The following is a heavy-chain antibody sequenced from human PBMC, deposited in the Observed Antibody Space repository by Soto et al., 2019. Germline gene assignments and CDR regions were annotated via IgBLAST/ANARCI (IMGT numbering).Heavy chain of an antibody. Sequence: PGGSLRLSCAASGFTFSSYAMHWVRQAPGKGLEWVAVISYDGSNKYYADSVKGRFTISRDNSKNTLYLQMNSLRAEDTAVYYGARERRFLWLGGEGYGMDVWGQGTTVTVSS. J-gene: IGHJ6*02. D-gene: IGHD3-10*01. CDR2: ISYDGSNK. CDR3: ARERRFLWLGGEGYGMDV. CDR1: GFTFSSYA. V-gene: IGHV3-30-3*01.